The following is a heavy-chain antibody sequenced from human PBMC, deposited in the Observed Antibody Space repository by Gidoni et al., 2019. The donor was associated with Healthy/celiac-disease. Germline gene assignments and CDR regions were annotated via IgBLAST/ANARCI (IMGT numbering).Heavy chain of an antibody. CDR2: IIPIFGTA. Sequence: QVQLVQSGAAVKKPGSSVKVSCKPSGGTFSSYAISWVRPAPGQGLEWMGGIIPIFGTANYAQKFQGSVTITADESTSTAYMELSSLRSEDTAVYYCARERVLRVIHYYYMDVWGKGTTVTVSS. J-gene: IGHJ6*03. CDR1: GGTFSSYA. CDR3: ARERVLRVIHYYYMDV. D-gene: IGHD3-10*01. V-gene: IGHV1-69*01.